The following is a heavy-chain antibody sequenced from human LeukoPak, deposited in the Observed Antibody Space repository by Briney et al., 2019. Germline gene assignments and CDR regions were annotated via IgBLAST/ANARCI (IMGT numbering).Heavy chain of an antibody. V-gene: IGHV1-69-2*01. CDR2: VDPEDGKT. D-gene: IGHD6-19*01. J-gene: IGHJ4*02. Sequence: ASVKVSCKVSGYTFTDYYIHWVQQAPGKGLEWMGRVDPEDGKTTYAEKFQGRVTITADTSTDTASMELSSLRSEDTAVYYCATDSSRSGSNYWGQGTLVTVSS. CDR3: ATDSSRSGSNY. CDR1: GYTFTDYY.